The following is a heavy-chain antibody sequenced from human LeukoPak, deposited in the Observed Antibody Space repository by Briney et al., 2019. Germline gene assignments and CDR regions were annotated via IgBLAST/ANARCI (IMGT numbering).Heavy chain of an antibody. CDR3: ARGPSTIFFDY. CDR2: INAGNGNT. V-gene: IGHV1-3*03. D-gene: IGHD3-9*01. Sequence: GASVKGSCKASGYTFTSYAMHWVRQAPGQRLEWMGWINAGNGNTKYSQEFQGRVTITRDTSASTAYMELSSLRSEDMAVYYCARGPSTIFFDYWGQGTLVTVSS. J-gene: IGHJ4*02. CDR1: GYTFTSYA.